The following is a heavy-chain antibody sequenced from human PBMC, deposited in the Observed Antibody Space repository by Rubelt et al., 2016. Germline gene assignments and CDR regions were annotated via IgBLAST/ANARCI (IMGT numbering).Heavy chain of an antibody. CDR3: ARVSTIFGVVHYGMDV. V-gene: IGHV3-33*01. D-gene: IGHD3-3*01. CDR2: IWYDGSNK. Sequence: SSYGMHWVRQAPGKGLEWVAVIWYDGSNKYYADSVKGRFTISRDNSKNTLYLQMNSLRAEDTAVYYCARVSTIFGVVHYGMDVWSQGTTVTVSS. CDR1: SSYG. J-gene: IGHJ6*02.